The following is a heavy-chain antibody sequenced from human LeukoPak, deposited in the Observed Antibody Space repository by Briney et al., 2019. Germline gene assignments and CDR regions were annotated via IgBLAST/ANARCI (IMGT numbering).Heavy chain of an antibody. CDR3: ARWYSSSWDNWFDP. CDR1: GFTFSNYP. J-gene: IGHJ5*02. Sequence: PGGSLRLSCVASGFTFSNYPMHWVRQAPGKGLEWVSVIYSGGTTYYADSVKGRFTISRDNSKNTLYLQMNSQRAEDTAVYYCARWYSSSWDNWFDPWGQGTLVTVSS. D-gene: IGHD6-13*01. V-gene: IGHV3-66*01. CDR2: IYSGGTT.